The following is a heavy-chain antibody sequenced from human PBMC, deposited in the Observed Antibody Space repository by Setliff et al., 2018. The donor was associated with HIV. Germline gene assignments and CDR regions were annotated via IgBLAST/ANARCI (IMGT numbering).Heavy chain of an antibody. CDR1: GYTFTNYG. Sequence: ASVKVSCKASGYTFTNYGITWVRQATGQGLEWMGWISAYNGNTNYAQKLQGRVTMTTDTSTSTAYMELSSLRSDDTAVYYCAREKKDFLLTGGYYGSGRPDYWGQGTLVTVSS. J-gene: IGHJ4*02. CDR3: AREKKDFLLTGGYYGSGRPDY. D-gene: IGHD3-10*01. CDR2: ISAYNGNT. V-gene: IGHV1-18*01.